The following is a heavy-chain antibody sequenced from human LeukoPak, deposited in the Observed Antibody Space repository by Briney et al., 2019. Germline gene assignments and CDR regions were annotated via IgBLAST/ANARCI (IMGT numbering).Heavy chain of an antibody. J-gene: IGHJ6*02. V-gene: IGHV3-21*01. Sequence: GGSLRLSCAASGSTFSSYSMNWVRQAPGKGLEWVSSISSSSSYIYYADSVKGRFTISRDNAKNSLYLQMNSLRAEDTAVYYCARDGYGHYYYGMDVWGQGTTVTVSS. CDR3: ARDGYGHYYYGMDV. CDR1: GSTFSSYS. CDR2: ISSSSSYI. D-gene: IGHD4-17*01.